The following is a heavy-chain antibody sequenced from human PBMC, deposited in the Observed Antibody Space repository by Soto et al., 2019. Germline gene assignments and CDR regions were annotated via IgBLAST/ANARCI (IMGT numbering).Heavy chain of an antibody. V-gene: IGHV3-21*01. CDR3: ASESSGFTRRIAAADPDY. CDR2: ISSSSSYI. J-gene: IGHJ4*02. D-gene: IGHD6-13*01. Sequence: GGSLRLSCAASGFTFSSYRMYWARQAPGKGQERVSSISSSSSYIYYADSLKGRFTISRDNAKNSLYLQMNSLRAEDTAVYYCASESSGFTRRIAAADPDYWGQGTLVTVS. CDR1: GFTFSSYR.